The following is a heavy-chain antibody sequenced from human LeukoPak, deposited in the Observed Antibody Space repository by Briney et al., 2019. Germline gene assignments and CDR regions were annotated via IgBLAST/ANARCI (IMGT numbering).Heavy chain of an antibody. D-gene: IGHD3-10*01. J-gene: IGHJ4*02. Sequence: PSETLSLTCAVYGGSFSGYYWSWVRQPPGKGLEWIAYIYYTGSTNYNPSLKSRVTMSIDTSKNQFSLKLSSVTAADTAVYYCATSRAFRGAYYFDHWGQGTLVTVSS. CDR1: GGSFSGYY. CDR2: IYYTGST. V-gene: IGHV4-59*01. CDR3: ATSRAFRGAYYFDH.